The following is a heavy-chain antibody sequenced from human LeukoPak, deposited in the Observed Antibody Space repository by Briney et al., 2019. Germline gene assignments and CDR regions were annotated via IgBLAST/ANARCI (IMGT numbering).Heavy chain of an antibody. Sequence: SETLSLTCTVSGGSISSYYWSWIRQPPGKGLEGMGYIYYSGSTNYNPSLKSRVTISVDTSKNQFSLRLNSVTAADTAVYYCARVAPNDYGDLVTQQNWFDPWGQGALVTVSS. CDR3: ARVAPNDYGDLVTQQNWFDP. V-gene: IGHV4-59*01. CDR1: GGSISSYY. J-gene: IGHJ5*02. D-gene: IGHD4-17*01. CDR2: IYYSGST.